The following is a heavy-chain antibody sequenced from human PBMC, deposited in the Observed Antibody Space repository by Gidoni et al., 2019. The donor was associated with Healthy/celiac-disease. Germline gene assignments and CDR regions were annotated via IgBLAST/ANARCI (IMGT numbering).Heavy chain of an antibody. D-gene: IGHD4-17*01. V-gene: IGHV1-69*01. Sequence: SSVKVSCKASGGTFSSYAISWVRHAPGQGLEWRGGIIPIFGTANYAQKVQGIVTITAYESTSTAYMELSSLRAEDTAVYYCAREGIGDYAFDYWGQGTLVTVSS. CDR1: GGTFSSYA. CDR3: AREGIGDYAFDY. CDR2: IIPIFGTA. J-gene: IGHJ4*02.